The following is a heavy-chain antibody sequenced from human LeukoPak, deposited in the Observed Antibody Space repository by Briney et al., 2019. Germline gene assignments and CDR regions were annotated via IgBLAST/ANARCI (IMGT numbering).Heavy chain of an antibody. CDR3: ARVATLDSSGSDY. D-gene: IGHD3-22*01. CDR2: IYYSGST. J-gene: IGHJ4*02. Sequence: PSETLSLTCTVSGGSISSSSYYWGWIRQPPGKGLEWIGSIYYSGSTYYNPSLKSRVTISVDTSKNQFSLKLSSVTAADTAVYYCARVATLDSSGSDYWGQGTLVTVSS. CDR1: GGSISSSSYY. V-gene: IGHV4-39*01.